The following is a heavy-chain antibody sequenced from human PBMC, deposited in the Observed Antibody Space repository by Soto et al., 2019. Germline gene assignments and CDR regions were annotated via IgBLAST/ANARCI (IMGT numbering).Heavy chain of an antibody. CDR2: INHSGST. CDR3: ARGHLVQKRGYSYGYKDLSV. V-gene: IGHV4-34*01. D-gene: IGHD5-18*01. J-gene: IGHJ4*02. CDR1: GGSFSGYY. Sequence: PSETLSLTCAVYGGSFSGYYWSWIRQPPGKGLEWIGEINHSGSTNYNPSLKSRVTISVDTSKNQFSLKLSSVTAADTAVYYCARGHLVQKRGYSYGYKDLSVWGQGTLVTVSS.